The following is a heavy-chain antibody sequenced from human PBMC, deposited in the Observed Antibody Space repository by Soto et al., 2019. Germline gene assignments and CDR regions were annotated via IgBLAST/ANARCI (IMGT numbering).Heavy chain of an antibody. Sequence: ASVKVSCKASGYTFTGYYMHWVRQAPGQGLEWMGWINPNSGGTNYAQKFQGWVTMTRDTSTSTAYMELSRLRSDDTAVYYCARDSQTGDPNFDYWGQGTLVTVSS. CDR2: INPNSGGT. CDR3: ARDSQTGDPNFDY. J-gene: IGHJ4*02. CDR1: GYTFTGYY. D-gene: IGHD7-27*01. V-gene: IGHV1-2*04.